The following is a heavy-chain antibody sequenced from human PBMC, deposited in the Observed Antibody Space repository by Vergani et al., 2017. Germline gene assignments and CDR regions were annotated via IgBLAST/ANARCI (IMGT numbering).Heavy chain of an antibody. V-gene: IGHV1-8*01. CDR2: MNPNSGNT. J-gene: IGHJ6*03. CDR1: GYTFTSYD. D-gene: IGHD1-1*01. Sequence: QVQLVQSGAEVKKPGASVKVSCKASGYTFTSYDINWVRQATGQGLEWMGWMNPNSGNTGYAQKFQGRVTMTRNTSISTAYMELSSLRSEDTAVYYCARGGPTEDPNWYNWNGGFSYYYYYYMDVWGKGTTVTVSS. CDR3: ARGGPTEDPNWYNWNGGFSYYYYYYMDV.